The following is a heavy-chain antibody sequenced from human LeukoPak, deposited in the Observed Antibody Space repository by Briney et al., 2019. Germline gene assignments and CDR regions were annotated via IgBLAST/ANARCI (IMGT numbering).Heavy chain of an antibody. CDR2: ISAYNGNT. CDR1: GYTFTSYG. CDR3: AREGDYEFWSGYSDY. J-gene: IGHJ4*02. D-gene: IGHD3-3*01. Sequence: ASVKVSCKASGYTFTSYGISWVRQAPGQGLEWMGWISAYNGNTNYAQKLQGRVTMTTDTSTSTAYMELRSLRSDDTAVYYCAREGDYEFWSGYSDYWGQGTLVTVSS. V-gene: IGHV1-18*01.